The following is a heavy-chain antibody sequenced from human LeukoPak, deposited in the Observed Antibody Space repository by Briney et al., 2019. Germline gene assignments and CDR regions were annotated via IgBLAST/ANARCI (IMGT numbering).Heavy chain of an antibody. CDR1: GGSFSGYY. CDR3: ARRSYDYVWGIDY. Sequence: SETLSLACAVYGGSFSGYYWSWIRQPPGKGLEWIGEINHSGSTNYNPSLKSRVTISVDTSKNQFSLKLSSVTAADTAVYYCARRSYDYVWGIDYWGQGTLVTVSS. CDR2: INHSGST. D-gene: IGHD3-16*01. V-gene: IGHV4-34*01. J-gene: IGHJ4*02.